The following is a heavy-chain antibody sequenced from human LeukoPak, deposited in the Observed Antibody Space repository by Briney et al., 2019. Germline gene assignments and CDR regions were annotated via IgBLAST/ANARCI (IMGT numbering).Heavy chain of an antibody. J-gene: IGHJ4*02. CDR2: IYSSGST. CDR1: GGSISIYY. D-gene: IGHD3-10*01. V-gene: IGHV4-4*07. CDR3: AKEVNGRFEKGD. Sequence: SETLSLTCTVSGGSISIYYWSWLRQPGGKGLEWIGRIYSSGSTNYNPSLKSRVTMSIDTSKSQFSLKLNSVTAADTAVYYCAKEVNGRFEKGDSGQGTLVAVSS.